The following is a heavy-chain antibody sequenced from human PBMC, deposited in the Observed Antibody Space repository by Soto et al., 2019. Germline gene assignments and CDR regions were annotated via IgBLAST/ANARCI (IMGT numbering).Heavy chain of an antibody. CDR1: GFTFSSYG. CDR3: AKAKGDAFDI. V-gene: IGHV3-30*18. Sequence: PGGSLRLSCAASGFTFSSYGMHWVRQAPGKGLEWVAVISYDGSNKYYADSVKGRFTISRDNSKNTLYLQMNSLRAEDTAVYYCAKAKGDAFDIWGQGTMVTVSS. CDR2: ISYDGSNK. J-gene: IGHJ3*02.